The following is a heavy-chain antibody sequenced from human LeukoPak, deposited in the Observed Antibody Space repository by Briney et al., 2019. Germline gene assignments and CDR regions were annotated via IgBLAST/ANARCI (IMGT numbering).Heavy chain of an antibody. V-gene: IGHV4-39*07. CDR2: IYYSGST. Sequence: SETLSLTCTVSGGSVSSSSSYWGWIRQPPGKGLEWIGSIYYSGSTYYNPSLKSRLTISVDTSKNQFSLKLSSVTAADTAVYYCARTTEGGYTYGYFYYYYMDVWGKGTTVTISS. D-gene: IGHD5-18*01. J-gene: IGHJ6*03. CDR1: GGSVSSSSSY. CDR3: ARTTEGGYTYGYFYYYYMDV.